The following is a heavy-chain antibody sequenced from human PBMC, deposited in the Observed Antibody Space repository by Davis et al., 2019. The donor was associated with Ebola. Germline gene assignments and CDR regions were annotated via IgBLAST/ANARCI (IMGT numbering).Heavy chain of an antibody. CDR3: AREGRDCSSTSCLYYYGMDV. J-gene: IGHJ6*02. D-gene: IGHD2-2*01. CDR2: IKQDGSEK. Sequence: GGSLRLSCAASGFTFSSYWMSWVRQAPGKGLEWVANIKQDGSEKYYVDSVKGRFTISRDNSKNTLYLQMNSLRAEDTAVYYCAREGRDCSSTSCLYYYGMDVWGQGTTVTVSS. V-gene: IGHV3-7*01. CDR1: GFTFSSYW.